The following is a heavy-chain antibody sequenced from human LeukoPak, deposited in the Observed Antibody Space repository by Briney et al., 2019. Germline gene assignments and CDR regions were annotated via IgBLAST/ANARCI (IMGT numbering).Heavy chain of an antibody. CDR1: GGSISSGSYY. J-gene: IGHJ6*03. CDR3: ARELIAAPYYYYYYYMDV. Sequence: PSETLSLTCTVSGGSISSGSYYWSWIRQPAGKGLEWIGRIYTSGSTNYNPSLKSRVTMSVDTSKNQFSLKLSSVTAADTAVYYCARELIAAPYYYYYYYMDVWRKGTTVTVSS. D-gene: IGHD6-6*01. CDR2: IYTSGST. V-gene: IGHV4-61*02.